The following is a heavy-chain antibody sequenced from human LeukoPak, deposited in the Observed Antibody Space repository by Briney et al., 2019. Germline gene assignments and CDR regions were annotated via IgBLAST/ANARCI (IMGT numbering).Heavy chain of an antibody. CDR1: GYTFTSYY. CDR2: INPSGGST. Sequence: ASVKVSCKASGYTFTSYYMHWVRQAPGQGLEWMGIINPSGGSTSYAQKFQGRVTMTRDTSTSTVYMELSSLRSEDTAVYYCARGSSSGWYSEYFQHWGQGTLVTVSS. D-gene: IGHD6-19*01. CDR3: ARGSSSGWYSEYFQH. J-gene: IGHJ1*01. V-gene: IGHV1-46*01.